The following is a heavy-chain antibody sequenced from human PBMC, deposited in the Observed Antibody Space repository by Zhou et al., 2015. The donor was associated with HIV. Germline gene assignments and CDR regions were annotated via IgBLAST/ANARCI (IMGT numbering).Heavy chain of an antibody. CDR3: AREGWGSWYFDL. Sequence: QVQLVQSGTEVKKPGSSVKVSCKTSGDTFSAYSISWVRQAPGQGLEWMGRITPMFQTHNYAEKFRARLNITVDRHTSTAYMELSSLRSEDTAAYYCAREGWGSWYFDLWGRGTLVSVSS. CDR1: GDTFSAYS. CDR2: ITPMFQTH. D-gene: IGHD7-27*01. J-gene: IGHJ2*01. V-gene: IGHV1-69*06.